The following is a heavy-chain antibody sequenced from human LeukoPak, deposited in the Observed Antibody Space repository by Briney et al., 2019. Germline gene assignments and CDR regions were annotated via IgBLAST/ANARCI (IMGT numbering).Heavy chain of an antibody. CDR1: GGSISSYY. D-gene: IGHD1-1*01. V-gene: IGHV4-59*01. CDR2: IYYSGST. Sequence: SETLSLTCTVSGGSISSYYLSWIRQPPGKGLEWIGYIYYSGSTNYNPSLKSRVTISVDTSKNQFSLKLSSVTAADTAMYYCARELEIDAFDIWGQGTMVTVSS. CDR3: ARELEIDAFDI. J-gene: IGHJ3*02.